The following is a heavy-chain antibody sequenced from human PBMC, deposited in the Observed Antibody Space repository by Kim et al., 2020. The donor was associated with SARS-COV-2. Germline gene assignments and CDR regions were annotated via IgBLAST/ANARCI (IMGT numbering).Heavy chain of an antibody. D-gene: IGHD6-19*01. CDR2: ISSSSSTI. CDR3: ASGGEQWLSEAVYFQH. J-gene: IGHJ1*01. CDR1: GFTFSSYS. Sequence: GGSLRLSCAASGFTFSSYSMNWVRQAPGKGLEWVSYISSSSSTIYYADSVKGRFTISRDNAKNSLYLQMNSLRDEDTAVYYCASGGEQWLSEAVYFQHWGQGTLVTVSS. V-gene: IGHV3-48*02.